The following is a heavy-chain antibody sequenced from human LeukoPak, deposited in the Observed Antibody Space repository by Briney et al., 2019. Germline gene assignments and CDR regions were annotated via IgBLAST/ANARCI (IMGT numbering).Heavy chain of an antibody. CDR1: GGSISSGDYY. J-gene: IGHJ5*02. CDR3: ARDPVDYGDHVFFDP. D-gene: IGHD4-17*01. CDR2: IYYSGST. V-gene: IGHV4-30-4*08. Sequence: PSETLSLTCTVSGGSISSGDYYWSWIRQPPGKGLEWIGYIYYSGSTYYNPSLKSRVTISVDTSKNQFSLKLSSVTAADTAVYYCARDPVDYGDHVFFDPWGQGTLVTVSS.